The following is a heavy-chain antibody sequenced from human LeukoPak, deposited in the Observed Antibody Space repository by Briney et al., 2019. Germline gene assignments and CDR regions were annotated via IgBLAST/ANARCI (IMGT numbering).Heavy chain of an antibody. Sequence: GGSLRLSCAASGFTFSSYAMTWVRQAPGKGLEWVSVIYTGGSTYYADSVKGRFTISRDNSQNTVYLQMNSLRAEDSALYYCTTRAVYWGQGTLVIVSS. CDR2: IYTGGST. CDR1: GFTFSSYA. D-gene: IGHD5-24*01. CDR3: TTRAVY. V-gene: IGHV3-23*03. J-gene: IGHJ4*02.